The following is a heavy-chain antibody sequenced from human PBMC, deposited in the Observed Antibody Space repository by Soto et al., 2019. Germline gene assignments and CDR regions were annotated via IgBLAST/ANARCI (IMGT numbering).Heavy chain of an antibody. CDR3: ARGLELRYYFFDY. CDR1: GGSISSYY. Sequence: SSETLSLTCTVSGGSISSYYWSWIRQPPGKGLEWIGYIYDSGSTNYNPSLKSRVTISVDTSKNQFSLKLSSVTAADTAVYYCARGLELRYYFFDYWGQGTLVTVSS. CDR2: IYDSGST. V-gene: IGHV4-59*01. D-gene: IGHD1-7*01. J-gene: IGHJ4*02.